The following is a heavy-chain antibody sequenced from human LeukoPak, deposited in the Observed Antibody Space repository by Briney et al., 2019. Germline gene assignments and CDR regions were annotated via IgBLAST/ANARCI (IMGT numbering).Heavy chain of an antibody. D-gene: IGHD5-12*01. CDR1: GFTFSSYS. CDR3: ARGERGYSGYDYYYYMDV. CDR2: ISSSSSYI. V-gene: IGHV3-21*01. Sequence: GGSLRLSCAASGFTFSSYSMNWVRQAPGKGLEWVSSISSSSSYIYYADSVKGRFTISRDNAKNSLYLQMNSLRAEDTAVYYCARGERGYSGYDYYYYMDVWGKGTTVTVSS. J-gene: IGHJ6*03.